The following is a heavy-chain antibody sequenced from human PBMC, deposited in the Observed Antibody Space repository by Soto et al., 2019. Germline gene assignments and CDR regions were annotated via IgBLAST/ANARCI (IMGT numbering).Heavy chain of an antibody. CDR2: IFSSGST. CDR1: GGSINTFY. J-gene: IGHJ4*02. V-gene: IGHV4-4*07. CDR3: AREGSYSAYNFAHGIQLWSFDF. D-gene: IGHD5-12*01. Sequence: SETLSLTCTVSGGSINTFYWSWVRQPAGKGLEWIGRIFSSGSTSFNPSLESRVAMSVDTSKNHFSLNLSSVTAADMAVYYCAREGSYSAYNFAHGIQLWSFDFWGQGALVTVLL.